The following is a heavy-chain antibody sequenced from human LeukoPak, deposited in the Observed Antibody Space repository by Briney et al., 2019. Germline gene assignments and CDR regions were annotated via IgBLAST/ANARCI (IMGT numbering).Heavy chain of an antibody. CDR3: ARKEAAAGTGHFDY. D-gene: IGHD6-13*01. J-gene: IGHJ4*02. V-gene: IGHV1-69*04. CDR2: IIPILGIA. Sequence: ASVKVSCKASGGTFSSYAISWVRQAPGQGLEWMGRIIPILGIANYAQKFQGRVTVTADKSTSTAYMELSSLRSEDTAVYYCARKEAAAGTGHFDYWGQGTLVTVSS. CDR1: GGTFSSYA.